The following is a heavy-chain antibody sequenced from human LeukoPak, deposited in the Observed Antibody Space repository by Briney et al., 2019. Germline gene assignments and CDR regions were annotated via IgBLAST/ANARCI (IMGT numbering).Heavy chain of an antibody. D-gene: IGHD2-2*01. CDR1: GFTFSSYW. CDR3: ARDAMSRTADY. Sequence: GGSLRLSCAASGFTFSSYWMSWVRQAPGKGLEWVGNIKQDGSETHFVDSVKGRFTISRDNAKNSLYLQMNNLRAEDTAVYYCARDAMSRTADYWGQGTLVTVSS. V-gene: IGHV3-7*01. J-gene: IGHJ4*02. CDR2: IKQDGSET.